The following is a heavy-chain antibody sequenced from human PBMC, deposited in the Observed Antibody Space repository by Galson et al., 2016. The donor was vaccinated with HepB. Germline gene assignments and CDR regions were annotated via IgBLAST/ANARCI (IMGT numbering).Heavy chain of an antibody. Sequence: SETLSLTCSVSGGSISYYYWGWIRQPPGKGLEWIGDIYYSGSTNYNPSLKSRVTISVDTSKSQFSLNVTSVTAADTALYYGAIRPYCRSVCSSFDIWDQGTMVTVSS. J-gene: IGHJ3*02. CDR3: AIRPYCRSVCSSFDI. V-gene: IGHV4-59*08. D-gene: IGHD2-2*01. CDR1: GGSISYYY. CDR2: IYYSGST.